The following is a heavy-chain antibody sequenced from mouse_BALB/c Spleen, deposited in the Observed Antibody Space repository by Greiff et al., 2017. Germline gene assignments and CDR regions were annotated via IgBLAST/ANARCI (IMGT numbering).Heavy chain of an antibody. Sequence: VMLVESGPGLVAPSQSLSITCTVSGFSLTSYGVHWVRQPPGKGLEWLGVIWAGGSTNYNSALMSRLSISKDNSKSQVFLKMNSLQTDDTAMYYCARDRGNSLLRLPIAYWGQGTLVTVSA. CDR1: GFSLTSYG. J-gene: IGHJ3*01. D-gene: IGHD1-2*01. CDR2: IWAGGST. V-gene: IGHV2-9*02. CDR3: ARDRGNSLLRLPIAY.